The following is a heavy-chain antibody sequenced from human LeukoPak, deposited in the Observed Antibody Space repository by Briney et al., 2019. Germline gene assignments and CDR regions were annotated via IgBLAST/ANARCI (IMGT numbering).Heavy chain of an antibody. CDR2: IKSDGST. D-gene: IGHD3-22*01. V-gene: IGHV3-74*01. CDR3: ARAPSDSNGYYPEYFQH. CDR1: GFTFSSYW. Sequence: GGSLRLSCAASGFTFSSYWMHWARQAPGKGLVWVSRIKSDGSTNYADSVKGRFTISRDNAKNTLYLQMNSLRAEDTAVYYCARAPSDSNGYYPEYFQHWGQGTLVTVSS. J-gene: IGHJ1*01.